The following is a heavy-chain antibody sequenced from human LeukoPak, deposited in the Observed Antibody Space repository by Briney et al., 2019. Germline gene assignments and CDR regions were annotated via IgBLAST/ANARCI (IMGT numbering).Heavy chain of an antibody. Sequence: SETLSLTCAVSGGSFSGYYWSWIRQPPGKGLEWIGEINYSGSTNYNPSLKSRVTISVDTSKNQFSLKLTSVTAADTALYYCARGPHSGTLGAIFLHYCDYWGLGTLVTVSS. CDR1: GGSFSGYY. CDR2: INYSGST. D-gene: IGHD1-1*01. J-gene: IGHJ4*02. V-gene: IGHV4-34*01. CDR3: ARGPHSGTLGAIFLHYCDY.